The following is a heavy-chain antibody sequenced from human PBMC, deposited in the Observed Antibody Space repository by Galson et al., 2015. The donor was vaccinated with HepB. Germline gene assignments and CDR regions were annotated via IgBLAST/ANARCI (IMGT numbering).Heavy chain of an antibody. CDR1: GFTFSNAW. D-gene: IGHD3-10*01. CDR2: IKSKTDGGTT. CDR3: TTGRFGESARDY. V-gene: IGHV3-15*01. Sequence: SLRLSCAASGFTFSNAWMSWVRQAPGKGLEWVGRIKSKTDGGTTDYAAPVKGRFTISRDDSKNTLYLQMNSLKTEDTAVYYCTTGRFGESARDYWGQGTLVTVSS. J-gene: IGHJ4*02.